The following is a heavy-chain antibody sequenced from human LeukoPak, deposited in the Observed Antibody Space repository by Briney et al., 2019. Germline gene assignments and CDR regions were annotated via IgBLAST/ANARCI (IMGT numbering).Heavy chain of an antibody. Sequence: SGPTLVNPTQTLTLTCTFSGFSLTTIGTRVSWIRQPPGKALEWLARIDWDDDKFYSTSPKTRLTISKDTSKNQVVLTMTNMDPVDTATYYCTRSQFCSGNSCYSRDWFDPWGQGTLVTASS. D-gene: IGHD2-15*01. CDR3: TRSQFCSGNSCYSRDWFDP. CDR1: GFSLTTIGTR. V-gene: IGHV2-70*04. CDR2: IDWDDDK. J-gene: IGHJ5*02.